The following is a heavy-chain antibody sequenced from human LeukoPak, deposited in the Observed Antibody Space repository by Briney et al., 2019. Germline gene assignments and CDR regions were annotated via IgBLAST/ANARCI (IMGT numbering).Heavy chain of an antibody. V-gene: IGHV4-59*01. Sequence: PSETLSLTCTVSGASISSYYWNWIRRPPGKGLDWIGYIYYNGNTNYSPSLKSRVTMSVDTSKNLFSLKVSSVTAADTAVYYCARGRSNYYGMDVWGQGTTVTVSS. CDR2: IYYNGNT. J-gene: IGHJ6*02. CDR1: GASISSYY. D-gene: IGHD1-26*01. CDR3: ARGRSNYYGMDV.